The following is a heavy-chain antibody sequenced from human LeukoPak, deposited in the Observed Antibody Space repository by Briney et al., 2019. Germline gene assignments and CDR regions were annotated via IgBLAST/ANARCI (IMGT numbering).Heavy chain of an antibody. V-gene: IGHV3-9*03. J-gene: IGHJ4*02. CDR2: ISWNSGSI. D-gene: IGHD1-26*01. CDR1: GFTFDDYA. Sequence: GGSLRLFCAASGFTFDDYAMHWVRQAPGKGLEWVSGISWNSGSIGYADSVKGRFTISRDNAKNSLYLQMNSLRAEDMALYYCAKAVVGAIPSAFDYWGQGTLVTVSS. CDR3: AKAVVGAIPSAFDY.